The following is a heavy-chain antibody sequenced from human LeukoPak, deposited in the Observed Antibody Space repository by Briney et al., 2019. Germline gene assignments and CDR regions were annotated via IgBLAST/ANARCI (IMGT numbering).Heavy chain of an antibody. CDR3: ARQGSSSADLDY. CDR1: GGSISTSNYF. D-gene: IGHD6-6*01. Sequence: PSETLSLTCTASGGSISTSNYFWGWIRQPPGKGLEWIGTISYSGSTYYNPSLKSRVTMAVDTSKNQFSLKLSSVTAADTAVYYCARQGSSSADLDYWGQGTLVTVSS. J-gene: IGHJ4*02. CDR2: ISYSGST. V-gene: IGHV4-39*01.